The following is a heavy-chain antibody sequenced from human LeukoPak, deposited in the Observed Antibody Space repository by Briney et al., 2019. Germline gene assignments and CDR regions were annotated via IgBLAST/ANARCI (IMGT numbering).Heavy chain of an antibody. CDR3: AKDGYYYDSSGKEYYFDY. V-gene: IGHV3-23*01. CDR1: GFTFSSYW. J-gene: IGHJ4*02. Sequence: GGSLRLSCAASGFTFSSYWMSWVRQAPGKGLEWVSAISGSGGSTYYADSVKGRFTISRDNSKNTLYLQMNSLRAEDTAVYYCAKDGYYYDSSGKEYYFDYWGQGTLVTVSS. CDR2: ISGSGGST. D-gene: IGHD3-22*01.